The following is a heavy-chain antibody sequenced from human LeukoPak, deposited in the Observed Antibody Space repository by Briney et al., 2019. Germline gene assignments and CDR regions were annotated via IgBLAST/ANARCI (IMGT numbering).Heavy chain of an antibody. Sequence: GGSLRLSCAASGFTFSSYGMSWVRQAPGKGLEWVSSISSSGGSTYYADSVKGRFTISRDNSKNTLYLQMNSLRAEDTAVYYCAKGTVARFGEGDAFDIWGQGTMVTVSS. D-gene: IGHD3-16*01. CDR1: GFTFSSYG. CDR3: AKGTVARFGEGDAFDI. CDR2: ISSSGGST. V-gene: IGHV3-23*01. J-gene: IGHJ3*02.